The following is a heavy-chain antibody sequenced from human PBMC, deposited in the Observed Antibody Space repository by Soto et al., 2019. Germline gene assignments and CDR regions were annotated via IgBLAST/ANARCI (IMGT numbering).Heavy chain of an antibody. CDR2: ISGSGGST. CDR1: GFTFSSYA. CDR3: AKVPSYYDSSGYYNY. J-gene: IGHJ4*02. Sequence: LRLSCAASGFTFSSYAMSWVRQAPGKGLEWVSAISGSGGSTYYADSVKGRFTISRDNSKNTLYLQMNSLRAEDTAVYYCAKVPSYYDSSGYYNYWGQGTLVTVS. V-gene: IGHV3-23*01. D-gene: IGHD3-22*01.